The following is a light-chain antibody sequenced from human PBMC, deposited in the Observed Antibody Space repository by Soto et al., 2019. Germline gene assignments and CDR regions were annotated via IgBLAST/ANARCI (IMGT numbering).Light chain of an antibody. J-gene: IGLJ1*01. Sequence: QAVRTQPPSTSGTPGQRVTISCSGSSSNIGSNTVSWCQQLPGTAPKPLIYNNNQRPSGVPDRFSGSKSGTSASLAISGLQSEDEADYYCAAWDDSLIGYVFGTGTKVTVL. CDR2: NNN. V-gene: IGLV1-44*01. CDR3: AAWDDSLIGYV. CDR1: SSNIGSNT.